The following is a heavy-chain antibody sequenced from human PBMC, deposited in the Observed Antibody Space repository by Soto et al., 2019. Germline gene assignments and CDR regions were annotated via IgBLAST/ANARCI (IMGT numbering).Heavy chain of an antibody. CDR2: ISSSGSTI. CDR3: ATLGVVTIRSVDP. CDR1: GFTFSDYY. J-gene: IGHJ5*02. D-gene: IGHD3-3*01. V-gene: IGHV3-11*01. Sequence: QVQLVESGGGLVKPGGSLRLSCAASGFTFSDYYMSWIRQAPGKGLEWVSYISSSGSTIYYADSVKGRFTISRDNAKNYLYLPMNSLRAEDAAVYYCATLGVVTIRSVDPWGQGTLVTVSS.